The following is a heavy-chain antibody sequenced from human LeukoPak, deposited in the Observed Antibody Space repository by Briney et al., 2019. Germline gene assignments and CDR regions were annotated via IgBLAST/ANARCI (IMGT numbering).Heavy chain of an antibody. CDR2: IKQDESEK. V-gene: IGHV3-7*01. CDR3: ARDKIEGPTKLDY. Sequence: GGSLRLSCAASGFTLSSYWMSWVRQAPGKGLEWVANIKQDESEKYYVDSLKGRFTISRDNAKNSLYLQMNSLRAEDTAVYYCARDKIEGPTKLDYWGQGILVTLSS. J-gene: IGHJ4*02. D-gene: IGHD1-1*01. CDR1: GFTLSSYW.